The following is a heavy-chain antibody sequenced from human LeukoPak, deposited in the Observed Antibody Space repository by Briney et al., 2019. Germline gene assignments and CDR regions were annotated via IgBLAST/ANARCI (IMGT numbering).Heavy chain of an antibody. Sequence: GGSLRLSCAASGFTFSSYAMSWVRQAPGQGLEWVSAISGSGGSTYYADSVKGRFTISRDNSKNTLYLQMNSLRAEDTAVYYCAKGDDFWSGKYYYYYYMDVWGKGTTVTVSS. D-gene: IGHD3-3*01. V-gene: IGHV3-23*01. CDR2: ISGSGGST. CDR3: AKGDDFWSGKYYYYYYMDV. J-gene: IGHJ6*03. CDR1: GFTFSSYA.